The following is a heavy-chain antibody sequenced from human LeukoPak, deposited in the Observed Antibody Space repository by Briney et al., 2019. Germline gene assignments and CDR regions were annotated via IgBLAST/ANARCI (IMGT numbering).Heavy chain of an antibody. CDR3: ARRVAVARRDAFDI. J-gene: IGHJ3*02. CDR1: GYTFTSYG. D-gene: IGHD6-19*01. V-gene: IGHV1-18*01. Sequence: KPGASVKVFCKASGYTFTSYGISWVRQAPGQGLEWMGWISSYNGNTNYAQKLQARVTMSTDTSTGTAYMELRSLRSDDTAVYYCARRVAVARRDAFDIWGQGPIVPVSS. CDR2: ISSYNGNT.